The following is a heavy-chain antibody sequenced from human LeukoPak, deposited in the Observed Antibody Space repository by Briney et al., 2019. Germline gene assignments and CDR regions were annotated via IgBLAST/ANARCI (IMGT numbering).Heavy chain of an antibody. CDR3: ARGAVAARPSY. D-gene: IGHD6-19*01. CDR1: GYSISSGYY. J-gene: IGHJ4*02. Sequence: KPSETLSLTCTVSGYSISSGYYWGWIRQPPGKGLEWIGSIYHSGSTYYNPSLKSRVTISVDTSKNQFSLKLSSVTAADTAVYYCARGAVAARPSYWGQGTLVTVSS. V-gene: IGHV4-38-2*02. CDR2: IYHSGST.